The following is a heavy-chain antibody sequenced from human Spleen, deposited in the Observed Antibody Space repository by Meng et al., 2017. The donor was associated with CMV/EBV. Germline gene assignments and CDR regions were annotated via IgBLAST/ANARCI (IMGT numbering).Heavy chain of an antibody. Sequence: GESLKISXXXSGXAFKXXXXHWVRQAPGKGLXXVAVISHDGVXEXYEESVKGRFTISRDXSKNTLHLQXXSLRAXDTAXYYXARXXXXXFGSWFXXITNXXXXXDVWGQGTKVTVSS. CDR3: ARXXXXXFGSWFXXITNXXXXXDV. CDR2: ISHDGVXE. D-gene: IGHD3-3*01. CDR1: GXAFKXXX. J-gene: IGHJ6*02. V-gene: IGHV3-30*03.